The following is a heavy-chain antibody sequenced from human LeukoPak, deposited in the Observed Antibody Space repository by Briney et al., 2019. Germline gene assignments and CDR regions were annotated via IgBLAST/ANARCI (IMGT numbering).Heavy chain of an antibody. CDR2: IYSGGSA. D-gene: IGHD4-23*01. CDR3: ARDSWDRFGGNGLDY. Sequence: PGGSLRLSCAASGFTVSSNFMTWVRQAPGKGLECVSVIYSGGSAYYADSEKGRFTISRDSSQNTLYLQMNSLRAEDTAVYYCARDSWDRFGGNGLDYWGQGALVTVSS. J-gene: IGHJ4*02. V-gene: IGHV3-66*01. CDR1: GFTVSSNF.